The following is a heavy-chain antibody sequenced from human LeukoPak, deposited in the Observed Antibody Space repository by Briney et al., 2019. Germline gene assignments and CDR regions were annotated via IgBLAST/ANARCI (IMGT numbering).Heavy chain of an antibody. Sequence: GGSLRLSCAASGFTFSSYSMNWVRQAPGKGLERVSYISSSSSTIYYADSVKGRFTISRDNAKNSLYLQMNSLRAEDTAVYYCARDDHDSSGYYYDYWGQGTLVTVSS. CDR3: ARDDHDSSGYYYDY. CDR1: GFTFSSYS. D-gene: IGHD3-22*01. V-gene: IGHV3-48*01. CDR2: ISSSSSTI. J-gene: IGHJ4*02.